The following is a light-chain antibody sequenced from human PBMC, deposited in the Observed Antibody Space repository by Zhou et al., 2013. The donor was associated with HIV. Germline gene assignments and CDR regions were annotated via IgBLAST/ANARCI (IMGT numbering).Light chain of an antibody. J-gene: IGKJ4*01. CDR1: QDISNK. CDR2: GAS. V-gene: IGKV3D-15*01. Sequence: ETIMTQSPATLSVSPGERVTLSCRASQDISNKLAWYQQKPGQAPRILIHGASAGAPGIPARFSGSGSGTEFTLTISSLQSEDFAVYYCQQYHSRPPALTFGGGTKVEIK. CDR3: QQYHSRPPALT.